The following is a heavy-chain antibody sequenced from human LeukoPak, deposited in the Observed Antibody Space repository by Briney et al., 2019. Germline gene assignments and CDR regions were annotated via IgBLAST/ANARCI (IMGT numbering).Heavy chain of an antibody. CDR2: ISSSSSYI. Sequence: PGGSLRLSCAASGFTFSSYSMNWVRQAPGKGLEWVSSISSSSSYIYYADSVKGRFTISRDNAKNSLYLQMNSLRAEDTAVYYCAAGSGCSPFDYWGQGTLVTVSS. J-gene: IGHJ4*02. V-gene: IGHV3-21*01. CDR1: GFTFSSYS. CDR3: AAGSGCSPFDY. D-gene: IGHD1-26*01.